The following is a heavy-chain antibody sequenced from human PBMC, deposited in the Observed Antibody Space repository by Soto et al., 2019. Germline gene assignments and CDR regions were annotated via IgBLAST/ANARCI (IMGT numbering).Heavy chain of an antibody. CDR1: GYTFTSYA. V-gene: IGHV1-3*01. CDR2: INAGNGNT. J-gene: IGHJ4*02. CDR3: AKDFWSDYSTLPFDI. D-gene: IGHD3-3*01. Sequence: ASVKVSCKASGYTFTSYAMHWVRQAPGQRLEWMGWINAGNGNTKYSQKFQGRVTITRDTSASTAYMELSSLRAEDTAIYYCAKDFWSDYSTLPFDIWGQGTQVTVSS.